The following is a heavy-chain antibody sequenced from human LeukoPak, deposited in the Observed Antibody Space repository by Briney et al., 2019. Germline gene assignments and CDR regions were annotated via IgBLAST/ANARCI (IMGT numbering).Heavy chain of an antibody. CDR3: ARHVFSGAIIDY. CDR2: IYYSGST. V-gene: IGHV4-59*08. J-gene: IGHJ4*02. D-gene: IGHD2-21*01. Sequence: SETLSLTCTVSGGSISSYYGSWIRQSTGKGLEWIGYIYYSGSTNYNPSLKSRVTISIDTSKNQFSLKLSSVTAADTAVYFCARHVFSGAIIDYWGQGTLVTVSS. CDR1: GGSISSYY.